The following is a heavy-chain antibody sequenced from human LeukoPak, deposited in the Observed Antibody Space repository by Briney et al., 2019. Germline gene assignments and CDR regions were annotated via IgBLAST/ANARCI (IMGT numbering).Heavy chain of an antibody. CDR1: GGTFSSYA. CDR3: ARALSPDSSSSWYWYFDL. Sequence: ASVKVSCKASGGTFSSYAISWVRQAPGQGLEWMGGIIPIFGTANYAQKFQGRVTITADESTSTAYMELSSLRSEDTAVYYCARALSPDSSSSWYWYFDLWGRGTLVTVSS. CDR2: IIPIFGTA. V-gene: IGHV1-69*13. J-gene: IGHJ2*01. D-gene: IGHD6-13*01.